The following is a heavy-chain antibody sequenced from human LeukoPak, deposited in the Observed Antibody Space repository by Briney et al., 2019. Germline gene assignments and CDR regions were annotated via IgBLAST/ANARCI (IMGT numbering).Heavy chain of an antibody. CDR1: GFTFSAYT. J-gene: IGHJ4*02. D-gene: IGHD2-15*01. Sequence: PGGSLRLSCAASGFTFSAYTLNWVRQAPGKGLEWVSYISSSSSTIYYADSVKGRFTISRDNAKNSLYLQMNSLRAEDTAVYYCASGPGWWFDYWGQGTLVTVSS. V-gene: IGHV3-48*01. CDR2: ISSSSSTI. CDR3: ASGPGWWFDY.